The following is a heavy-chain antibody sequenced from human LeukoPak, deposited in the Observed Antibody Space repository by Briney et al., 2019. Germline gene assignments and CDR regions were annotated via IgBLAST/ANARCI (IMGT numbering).Heavy chain of an antibody. J-gene: IGHJ6*03. D-gene: IGHD2-2*01. CDR3: ARQCSSSWDPNHYYYYMDV. Sequence: PGGSLRLSCVASGFTFSDYYMSWIRQSPGKGLERVSYIDPSGDTIYYADSVKGRFTISRDNAKNSLYLRMNSLRAEDTAVYYCARQCSSSWDPNHYYYYMDVWGKGTTVTVSS. V-gene: IGHV3-11*04. CDR2: IDPSGDTI. CDR1: GFTFSDYY.